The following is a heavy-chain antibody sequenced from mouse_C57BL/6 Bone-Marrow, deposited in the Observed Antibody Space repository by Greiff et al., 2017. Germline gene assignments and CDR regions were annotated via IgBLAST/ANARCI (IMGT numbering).Heavy chain of an antibody. D-gene: IGHD2-3*01. CDR1: GFTFSDYY. V-gene: IGHV5-16*01. CDR3: ARDDGYYGWFAY. J-gene: IGHJ3*01. Sequence: EVKLVESEGGLVQPGSSMKLSCTASGFTFSDYYMAWVRQVPEKGLEWVANINYDGSSTYYLDSLKSRFILSRDNAKNILYLQMSSLKSEDTATYYCARDDGYYGWFAYWGQGTLVTVSA. CDR2: INYDGSST.